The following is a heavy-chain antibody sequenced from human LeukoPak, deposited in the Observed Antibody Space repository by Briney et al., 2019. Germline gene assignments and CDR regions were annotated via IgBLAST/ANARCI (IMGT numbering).Heavy chain of an antibody. D-gene: IGHD6-19*01. Sequence: GGSLRLSCAASGFTFSSYPMSWVRQAPGKGLEWVSAIGGSGGDTYYADSVKGRFTISRDNSKNTLYLQMNSLRAEDTAVYYCATSSGWYPKYFDYWGQGTLVTVSS. V-gene: IGHV3-23*01. J-gene: IGHJ4*02. CDR2: IGGSGGDT. CDR3: ATSSGWYPKYFDY. CDR1: GFTFSSYP.